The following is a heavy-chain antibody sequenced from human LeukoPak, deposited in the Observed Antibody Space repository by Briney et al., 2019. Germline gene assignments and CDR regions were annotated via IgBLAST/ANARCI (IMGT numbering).Heavy chain of an antibody. V-gene: IGHV3-9*01. CDR3: ARGDGVADY. CDR1: GFTFDDYA. CDR2: ISWNSGSI. D-gene: IGHD3-3*01. Sequence: GGSLRLYCAASGFTFDDYAMHWVRQAPGKGLEWVSGISWNSGSIGYADSVKGRFTISRDNAKNSLYLQMNSLRAEDTALYYCARGDGVADYWGQGTLVTVSS. J-gene: IGHJ4*02.